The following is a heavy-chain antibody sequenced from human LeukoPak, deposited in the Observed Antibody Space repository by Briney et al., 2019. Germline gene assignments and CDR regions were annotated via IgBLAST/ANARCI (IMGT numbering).Heavy chain of an antibody. CDR3: ARSYYDYVWGSSWFDP. D-gene: IGHD3-16*01. CDR1: GGSFSGYY. J-gene: IGHJ5*02. Sequence: SETLSLTCAVYGGSFSGYYWSWIRQPPGKGLEWIGEINHSGSTNYNPSLKSRVTISVDTSKNQFSLKLSSVTAADTAVYYCARSYYDYVWGSSWFDPWGQGTLVTVSS. CDR2: INHSGST. V-gene: IGHV4-34*01.